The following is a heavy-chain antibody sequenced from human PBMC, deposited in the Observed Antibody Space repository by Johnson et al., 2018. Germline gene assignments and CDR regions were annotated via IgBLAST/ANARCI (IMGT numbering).Heavy chain of an antibody. J-gene: IGHJ3*02. CDR3: TRPGPRWCFDI. Sequence: VQLVQSGGGLVQPGGSLRLSCEASGFTFSNYWMSWVRQAPGKGLEWVANIKHGASEKYYVDSVKGRFTIYRDDARDSLFLQMNSLRAEDTAVYYCTRPGPRWCFDIWGQGTRVTVSP. V-gene: IGHV3-7*01. CDR1: GFTFSNYW. D-gene: IGHD2-21*01. CDR2: IKHGASEK.